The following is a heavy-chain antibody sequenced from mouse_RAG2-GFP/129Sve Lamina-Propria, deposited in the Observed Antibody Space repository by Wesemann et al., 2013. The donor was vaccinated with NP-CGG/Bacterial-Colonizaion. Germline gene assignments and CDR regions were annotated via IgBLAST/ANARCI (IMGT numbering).Heavy chain of an antibody. D-gene: IGHD4-1*01. V-gene: IGHV1-53*01. J-gene: IGHJ1*03. CDR3: ARFGSLTGPSYWYFDV. CDR2: INPSNGGT. Sequence: PGQGLEWIGNINPSNGGTNYNEKFKSKATLTVDKSSSTAYMQLSSLTSEDSAVYYCARFGSLTGPSYWYFDVWGTGTTVTVSS.